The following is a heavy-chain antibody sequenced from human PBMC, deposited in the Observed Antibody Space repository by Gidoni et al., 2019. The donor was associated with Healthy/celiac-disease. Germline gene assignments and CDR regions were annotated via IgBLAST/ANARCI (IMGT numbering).Heavy chain of an antibody. CDR3: TTDRWVTTVTPVGDY. Sequence: EVQLVESGGGLVKPGGSLRLSCAASGFTFSNAWMSWVRQAPGKGLEWVGRIKSKTDGGTTDYAAPVKGRFTISRDDSKNTLYLQMNSLKTEDTAVYYCTTDRWVTTVTPVGDYWGQGTLVTVSS. J-gene: IGHJ4*02. CDR1: GFTFSNAW. CDR2: IKSKTDGGTT. D-gene: IGHD4-17*01. V-gene: IGHV3-15*01.